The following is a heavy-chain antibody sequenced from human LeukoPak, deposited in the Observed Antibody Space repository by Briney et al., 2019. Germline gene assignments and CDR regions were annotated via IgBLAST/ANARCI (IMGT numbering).Heavy chain of an antibody. CDR3: ARDLLWFGIDY. CDR2: ISGSGGST. D-gene: IGHD3-10*01. CDR1: GFTFSSYA. Sequence: GGSLRLSCAASGFTFSSYAMIWVRQAPGKGLEWVSAISGSGGSTYYADSVKGRFTISRDNAKNSLYLQMNSLRAEDTAVYYCARDLLWFGIDYWGQGTLVTVSS. J-gene: IGHJ4*02. V-gene: IGHV3-23*01.